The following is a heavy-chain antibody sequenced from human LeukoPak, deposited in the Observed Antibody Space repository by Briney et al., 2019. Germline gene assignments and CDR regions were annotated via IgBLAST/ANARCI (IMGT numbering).Heavy chain of an antibody. D-gene: IGHD3-22*01. CDR1: GFTFGDYA. V-gene: IGHV3-49*04. Sequence: PGGSLRLSCTASGFTFGDYAMSWVRQAPGKGLEWVGFIRSKAYGGTTEYAASVRGRFTISRDDSKSIAYLQMNSLKTEDTAVYYCTRHVVITTVFDYWGQGTLVTVSS. J-gene: IGHJ4*02. CDR2: IRSKAYGGTT. CDR3: TRHVVITTVFDY.